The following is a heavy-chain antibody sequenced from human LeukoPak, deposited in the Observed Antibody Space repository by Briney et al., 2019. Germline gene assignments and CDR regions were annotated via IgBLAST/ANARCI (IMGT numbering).Heavy chain of an antibody. CDR2: INHSGST. J-gene: IGHJ4*02. CDR1: GGSFSGYY. V-gene: IGHV4-34*01. CDR3: ASTLRGNYDILTGYYNVVDY. D-gene: IGHD3-9*01. Sequence: SETLSLTCAVYGGSFSGYYWSWIRQPPGKGLEWIGEINHSGSTNYNPSLKSRVTISVDTSKNQFSLKLSSVTAADTAAYYCASTLRGNYDILTGYYNVVDYWGQGTLVTVSS.